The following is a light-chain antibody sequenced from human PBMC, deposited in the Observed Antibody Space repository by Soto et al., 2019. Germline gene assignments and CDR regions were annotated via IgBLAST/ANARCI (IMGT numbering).Light chain of an antibody. CDR3: VQHYNYPPT. CDR1: QDIRND. Sequence: AIQMTQSPSSLSASVGDRVTLTCRASQDIRNDLGWYQQKPGMAPRFLIYAASNLQSGVPSRFSGSGSGTDFTLTISSLQPEDFATYYCVQHYNYPPTFGQGTTVDIK. V-gene: IGKV1-6*01. J-gene: IGKJ1*01. CDR2: AAS.